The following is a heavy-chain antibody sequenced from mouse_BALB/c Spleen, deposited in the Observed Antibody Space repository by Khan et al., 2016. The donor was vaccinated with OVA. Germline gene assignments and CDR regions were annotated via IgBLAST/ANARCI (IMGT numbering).Heavy chain of an antibody. CDR2: ISSGSSTI. CDR1: GFTCSRFG. Sequence: EVQLLETGGGLVQPGGSRKLSCAASGFTCSRFGMHWVRQAPEKGLEWVAYISSGSSTIYYADTVKGRFTISRDNPKNTLFLQMTSLRSEDTAMYYCARDSNFDYWGQGTTLTVSS. CDR3: ARDSNFDY. J-gene: IGHJ2*01. V-gene: IGHV5-17*02.